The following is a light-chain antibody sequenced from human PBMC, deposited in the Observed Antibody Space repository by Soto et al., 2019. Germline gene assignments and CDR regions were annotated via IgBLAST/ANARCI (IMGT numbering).Light chain of an antibody. CDR1: QTISSW. V-gene: IGKV1-5*03. CDR3: QQYNSYLRT. J-gene: IGKJ1*01. CDR2: KAS. Sequence: DIQMTQSPSTLSGSVGDRVTITCRASQTISSWLAWYQQKPGKAPKLLIYKASTLKSGVPSRFSGSGSGTEFTLTISSLQPDDFATYYCQQYNSYLRTFGQGTKVDI.